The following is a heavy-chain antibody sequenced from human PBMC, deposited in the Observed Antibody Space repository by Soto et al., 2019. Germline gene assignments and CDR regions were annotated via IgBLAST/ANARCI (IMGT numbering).Heavy chain of an antibody. D-gene: IGHD6-6*01. CDR1: GFTFDDYT. CDR2: ISWDGGST. V-gene: IGHV3-43*01. Sequence: GGSLRLSCAASGFTFDDYTMHWVRQAPGKGLEWVSLISWDGGSTYYADSVKGRFTISRDNSKNSLYLQMNSLRTEDTALYYCAKDSSHSSSSFDYWGQGTLVTVSS. J-gene: IGHJ4*02. CDR3: AKDSSHSSSSFDY.